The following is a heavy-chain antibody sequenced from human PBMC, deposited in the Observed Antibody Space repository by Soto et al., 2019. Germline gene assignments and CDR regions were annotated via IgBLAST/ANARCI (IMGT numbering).Heavy chain of an antibody. CDR1: GYIFTNYA. CDR3: ARGAGYCSGDCWDDYYYAMDV. V-gene: IGHV1-3*01. J-gene: IGHJ6*02. Sequence: ASVKVSCKASGYIFTNYAIHWVRQAPGQRLEWVGWINVGTGNTKYSQNFQGRVTITRDTSATTAYMELSSLRSEDTAVYYCARGAGYCSGDCWDDYYYAMDVWGQGTTVTVSS. CDR2: INVGTGNT. D-gene: IGHD2-21*02.